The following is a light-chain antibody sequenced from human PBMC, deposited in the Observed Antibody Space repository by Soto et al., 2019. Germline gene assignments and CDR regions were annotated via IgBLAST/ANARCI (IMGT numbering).Light chain of an antibody. CDR3: QQIFGTQYS. V-gene: IGKV1-39*01. J-gene: IGKJ2*03. CDR1: QNIRVS. Sequence: DIQMTQSPSSLSASVGDRVTITCRARQNIRVSLNLYQQKPWKAPKPLIYAASTLLGGAPSRFSGSGSGTDFTLTISSLQPEEFATDYCQQIFGTQYSFGQGTKLEI. CDR2: AAS.